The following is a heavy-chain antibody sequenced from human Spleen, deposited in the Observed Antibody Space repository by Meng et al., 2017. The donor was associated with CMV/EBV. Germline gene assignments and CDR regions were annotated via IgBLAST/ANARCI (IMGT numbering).Heavy chain of an antibody. Sequence: SVKVSCKASGGTFSSYAISWVRQAPGQGLEWMGGTIPIFGTANYAQKFQGRVTITTDESTSTAYMELSSLRSEDTAVYYCARDRVYSALGGVIVNTDYYYYYGMDVWGQGTTVTVSS. V-gene: IGHV1-69*05. CDR3: ARDRVYSALGGVIVNTDYYYYYGMDV. CDR2: TIPIFGTA. J-gene: IGHJ6*02. CDR1: GGTFSSYA. D-gene: IGHD3-16*02.